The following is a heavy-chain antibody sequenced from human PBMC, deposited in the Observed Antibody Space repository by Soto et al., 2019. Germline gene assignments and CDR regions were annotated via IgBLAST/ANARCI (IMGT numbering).Heavy chain of an antibody. CDR2: ISWNSGSI. J-gene: IGHJ4*02. CDR3: AKRDY. V-gene: IGHV3-9*01. Sequence: EVQLVESGGGLVQPGRSLRLSCAASGFTFDDYAMHWVRQAPGKGLEWVAGISWNSGSIGYADSVKGRFTISRDNAKNSLYLQMNSLTAEDTALYYCAKRDYWGQGTLVTVSS. CDR1: GFTFDDYA.